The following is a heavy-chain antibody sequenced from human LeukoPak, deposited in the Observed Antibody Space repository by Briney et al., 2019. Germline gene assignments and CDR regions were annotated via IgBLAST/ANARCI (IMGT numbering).Heavy chain of an antibody. V-gene: IGHV4-59*01. Sequence: SETLSLTCTISGGSISGFYWTWIRQPPGKGLEYIGYIYYTGTTNYTPSLMSRISLSLDTSKNHFSLKLTSVTAANTAVYYCARVYSDLVRLDPWGQGTLVTVSS. J-gene: IGHJ5*02. CDR2: IYYTGTT. CDR1: GGSISGFY. D-gene: IGHD2-21*01. CDR3: ARVYSDLVRLDP.